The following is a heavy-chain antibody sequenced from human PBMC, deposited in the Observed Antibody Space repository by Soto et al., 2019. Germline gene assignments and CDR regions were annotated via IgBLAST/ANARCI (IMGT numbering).Heavy chain of an antibody. D-gene: IGHD3-10*01. Sequence: QVQLVQSGAEVKKPGASVKVSCKASGYTFTSYGISWVRQAPGQGLEWMGWISAYNGNTNYAQKLQGRVTMTTDTSTSTAYMELRSLRSDDTAVYYCARDETYGSGSYFGPGYYYGMDVWGQGTTVTVSS. CDR1: GYTFTSYG. CDR2: ISAYNGNT. J-gene: IGHJ6*02. V-gene: IGHV1-18*01. CDR3: ARDETYGSGSYFGPGYYYGMDV.